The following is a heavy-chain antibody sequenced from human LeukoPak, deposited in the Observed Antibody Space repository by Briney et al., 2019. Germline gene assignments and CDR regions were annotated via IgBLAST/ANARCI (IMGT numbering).Heavy chain of an antibody. CDR3: ATAIVGATTGFDY. Sequence: ASVKVSCKASGGTFSSYAISWVRQAPGQGLEWMGGIIPIFGTANYAQKFQGRVTMTEDTSTDTAYMELSSLRSEDTAVYYCATAIVGATTGFDYWGQGTLVTVSS. D-gene: IGHD1-26*01. V-gene: IGHV1-69*06. CDR1: GGTFSSYA. J-gene: IGHJ4*02. CDR2: IIPIFGTA.